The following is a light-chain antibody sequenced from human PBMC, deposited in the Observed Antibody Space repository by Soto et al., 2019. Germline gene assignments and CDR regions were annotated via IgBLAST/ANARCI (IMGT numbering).Light chain of an antibody. CDR3: QSYDRSLSGYV. CDR2: GNS. J-gene: IGLJ1*01. V-gene: IGLV1-40*01. Sequence: QSVLTQPPSVSGAPGQRGTISCTGSSSNIGAGYDVHWYQQLPGTAPKLLIYGNSNRPSGVPDRFSGSKSGTSASLAITGLQAEDEADYSCQSYDRSLSGYVFGTGTKLTVL. CDR1: SSNIGAGYD.